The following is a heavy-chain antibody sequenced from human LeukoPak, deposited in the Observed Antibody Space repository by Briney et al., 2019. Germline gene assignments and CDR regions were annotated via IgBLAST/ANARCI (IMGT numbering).Heavy chain of an antibody. Sequence: GGSLRLSCAASGFTFDDYAMPWVRQAPGKGLEWVSGISWNSGSIGYADSVKGRFTISRDNAKNSLYLQMNSLRAEDTALYYCAKGYNWNDLVYFDYWGQGTLVTVSS. V-gene: IGHV3-9*01. CDR3: AKGYNWNDLVYFDY. J-gene: IGHJ4*02. CDR1: GFTFDDYA. D-gene: IGHD1-1*01. CDR2: ISWNSGSI.